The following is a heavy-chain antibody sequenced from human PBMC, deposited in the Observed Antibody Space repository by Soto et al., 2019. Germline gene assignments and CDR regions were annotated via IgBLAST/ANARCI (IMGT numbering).Heavy chain of an antibody. Sequence: SETLSLTCTVSGGSISSYYWSWIRQPPGKGLEWIGYIYYSGSTNYNPSLKSRVTISVDTSKNQFSLKLSSVTAADTAVYYCARVSLGYCSSTSCYAVDDYYYYMDVWGKGTTVTVSS. V-gene: IGHV4-59*01. CDR1: GGSISSYY. CDR3: ARVSLGYCSSTSCYAVDDYYYYMDV. J-gene: IGHJ6*03. CDR2: IYYSGST. D-gene: IGHD2-2*01.